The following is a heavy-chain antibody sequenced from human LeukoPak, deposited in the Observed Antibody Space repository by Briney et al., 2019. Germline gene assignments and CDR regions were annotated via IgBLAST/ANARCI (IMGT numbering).Heavy chain of an antibody. CDR3: APGGVGGWYYFDY. Sequence: HPGGSLRLSCAASGFTFSSYAMSWVRQAPGKGLEWVSAISGSGGSTYYADSVKGRFTISRDSSKNTLYLQMNSLRAEDTAVYYCAPGGVGGWYYFDYWGQGTLVTVSS. J-gene: IGHJ4*02. CDR2: ISGSGGST. CDR1: GFTFSSYA. V-gene: IGHV3-23*01. D-gene: IGHD6-19*01.